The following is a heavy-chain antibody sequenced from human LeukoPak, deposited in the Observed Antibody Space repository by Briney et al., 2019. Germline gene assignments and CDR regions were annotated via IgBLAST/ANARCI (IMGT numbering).Heavy chain of an antibody. CDR1: GGTVISYA. CDR2: IIPILGTA. CDR3: ARDPGIFGVVN. V-gene: IGHV1-69*13. Sequence: ASGKVSGKASGGTVISYAISWVGQAPGQGGEWMGGIIPILGTANYAQKFQGRVTITADESPSTAYMELSSLRSEDTAVYYCARDPGIFGVVNWGQGTLVTVSS. J-gene: IGHJ4*02. D-gene: IGHD3-3*01.